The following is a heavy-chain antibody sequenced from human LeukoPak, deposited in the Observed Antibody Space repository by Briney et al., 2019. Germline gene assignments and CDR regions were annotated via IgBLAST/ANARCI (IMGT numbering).Heavy chain of an antibody. V-gene: IGHV4-38-2*02. CDR2: IYHSGST. CDR1: GYSISSGYY. Sequence: SETLSLTCTVSGYSISSGYYWGWIRQPPGKGLEWIGSIYHSGSTYYNPSLKSRVTISVDTSKNQFSLKLSSVTAADTAVYYCASVIQFGSWPDWFDPWGQGTLVTVSS. J-gene: IGHJ5*02. D-gene: IGHD6-13*01. CDR3: ASVIQFGSWPDWFDP.